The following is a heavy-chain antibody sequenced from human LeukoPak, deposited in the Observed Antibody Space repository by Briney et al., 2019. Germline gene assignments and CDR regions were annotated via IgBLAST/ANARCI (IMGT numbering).Heavy chain of an antibody. J-gene: IGHJ6*04. D-gene: IGHD3-10*01. V-gene: IGHV3-48*03. CDR2: ISSSGSTI. CDR3: ARDLPVYYYGSGSYSCYYGMDV. Sequence: PGGSLRLSCAASGFTFSSYEMNWVRQAPGKGLEWVSYISSSGSTIYYADSVKGRFTISRDNAKNSLYLQMNSLRAEDTAVYYCARDLPVYYYGSGSYSCYYGMDVWGKGTTVTVSS. CDR1: GFTFSSYE.